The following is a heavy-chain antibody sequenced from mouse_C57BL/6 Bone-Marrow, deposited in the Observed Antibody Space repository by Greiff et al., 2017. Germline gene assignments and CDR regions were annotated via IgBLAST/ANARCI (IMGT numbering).Heavy chain of an antibody. J-gene: IGHJ1*03. Sequence: VQLQQPGAELVRPGSSVKLSCKASGYTFTSYWMDWVKQRPGQGLEWIGNIYPSDSETHYNQKFKDKATLTVDKSSSTAYMQLSSLTSEDSAVYYGARRYYGSSYGWYFDVWGTGTTVTVSS. CDR3: ARRYYGSSYGWYFDV. V-gene: IGHV1-61*01. CDR2: IYPSDSET. D-gene: IGHD1-1*01. CDR1: GYTFTSYW.